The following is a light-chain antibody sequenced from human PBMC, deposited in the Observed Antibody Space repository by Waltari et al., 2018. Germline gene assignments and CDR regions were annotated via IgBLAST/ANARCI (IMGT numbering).Light chain of an antibody. Sequence: QAVGTQEPSLTVSPGGTVTLTCGSSTGAVTSGHYRYWVQQEAGQARRTRIYDATETHSWTPARFSGSLLGGKAALTLSGAQPEDEADYYCLLSYGDVWVFGGGTKLTVL. CDR1: TGAVTSGHY. V-gene: IGLV7-46*01. CDR2: DAT. J-gene: IGLJ3*02. CDR3: LLSYGDVWV.